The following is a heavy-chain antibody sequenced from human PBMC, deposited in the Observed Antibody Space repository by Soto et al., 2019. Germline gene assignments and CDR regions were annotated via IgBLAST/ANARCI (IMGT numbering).Heavy chain of an antibody. V-gene: IGHV4-59*08. CDR2: IYDSGNT. CDR3: ARHEKGSSFDH. J-gene: IGHJ4*02. Sequence: SETLSLTCSVSGASISGYYGSWIRQPPGKGLEWIGFIYDSGNTNYNPSLKSRVTISGDTSKNQLSLTLSSVTAADTAIYYCARHEKGSSFDHWGQGALVTVSS. CDR1: GASISGYY. D-gene: IGHD6-6*01.